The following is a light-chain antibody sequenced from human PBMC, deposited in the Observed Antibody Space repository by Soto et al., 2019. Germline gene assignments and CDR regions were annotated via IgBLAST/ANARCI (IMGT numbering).Light chain of an antibody. Sequence: QSALTQPASVSGSPGQSIAISCTGTSSDVGGYNYVSWFQQHPGKAPKLMIYDVSSRPSGVSDRFSGSKSGNTASLTISELQAEDEADYHCSSYTSSSTVVFGGGTKVTVL. V-gene: IGLV2-14*01. CDR3: SSYTSSSTVV. CDR2: DVS. J-gene: IGLJ3*02. CDR1: SSDVGGYNY.